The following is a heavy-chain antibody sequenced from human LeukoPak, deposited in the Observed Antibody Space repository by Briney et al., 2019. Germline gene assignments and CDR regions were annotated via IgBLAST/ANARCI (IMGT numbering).Heavy chain of an antibody. CDR2: IYYSGST. D-gene: IGHD6-6*01. Sequence: SETLSLTCAVYGGSFSGHYWSWIRQPPGKGLEWIGYIYYSGSTNYNPSLKSRVTISVDTSKDQFSLKLSSVTAADTAVYYCARSVPQPIAARPSYAFDIWGQGTMVTVSS. CDR1: GGSFSGHY. CDR3: ARSVPQPIAARPSYAFDI. V-gene: IGHV4-59*11. J-gene: IGHJ3*02.